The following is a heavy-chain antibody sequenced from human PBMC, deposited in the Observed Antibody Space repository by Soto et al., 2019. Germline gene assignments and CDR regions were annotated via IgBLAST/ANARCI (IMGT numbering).Heavy chain of an antibody. CDR3: GKVLVGATGHTDSDS. CDR2: IDYNGVT. J-gene: IGHJ4*02. Sequence: QVQLQESGPGLVKPSETLSLTCTVSGGSIYRSGYYWGWIRQPPGRGLEWIGNIDYNGVTYSNPYRKSRVTISRDTSKNQFSLKLTSVTAADTALYYCGKVLVGATGHTDSDSWGPGTLVAVSS. CDR1: GGSIYRSGYY. V-gene: IGHV4-39*01. D-gene: IGHD2-15*01.